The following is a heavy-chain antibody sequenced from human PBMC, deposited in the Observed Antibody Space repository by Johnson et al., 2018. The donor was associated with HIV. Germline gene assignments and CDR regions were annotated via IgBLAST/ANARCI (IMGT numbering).Heavy chain of an antibody. CDR1: GFTFSSYA. J-gene: IGHJ3*02. Sequence: QVQLVESGGGVVQPGRSLRLSCAASGFTFSSYAMHWVRQAPGKGLEWVAVISYDGSNKYYADSVKGRFTISRDNSKNTLYLQMNSLRAEDTAVYYCARDVVVAASGDAFDIWGQGTMVTVSS. D-gene: IGHD2-15*01. V-gene: IGHV3-30-3*01. CDR3: ARDVVVAASGDAFDI. CDR2: ISYDGSNK.